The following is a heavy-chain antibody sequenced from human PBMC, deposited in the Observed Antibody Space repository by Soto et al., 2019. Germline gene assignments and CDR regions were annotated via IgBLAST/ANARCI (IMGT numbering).Heavy chain of an antibody. D-gene: IGHD5-18*01. Sequence: PSETLSLTCTVSGGSISSGDYYWSWIRQPPGKGLEWIGYIYYSGSTYYNPSLKSRVTISVDTSKNQFSLKLSSVTAADTAVYYCARDQKAKRGYSYGYVGYWGQGTLVTVSS. CDR2: IYYSGST. J-gene: IGHJ4*02. CDR1: GGSISSGDYY. V-gene: IGHV4-30-4*01. CDR3: ARDQKAKRGYSYGYVGY.